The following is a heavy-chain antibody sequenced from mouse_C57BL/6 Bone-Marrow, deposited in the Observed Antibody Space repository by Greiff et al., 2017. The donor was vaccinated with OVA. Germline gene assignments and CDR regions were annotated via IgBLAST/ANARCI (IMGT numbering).Heavy chain of an antibody. J-gene: IGHJ2*01. CDR1: GYAFSSSW. CDR2: IYPGDGDT. Sequence: QVQLQQSGRELVKPGASVKISCKASGYAFSSSWMNWVKQRPGKGLEWIGRIYPGDGDTNYNGKFKGKATLTADKSSSTAYMQLSSLTSEDSAVYFCARGPMVTSRFDYWGQGTTLTVSS. CDR3: ARGPMVTSRFDY. D-gene: IGHD2-2*01. V-gene: IGHV1-82*01.